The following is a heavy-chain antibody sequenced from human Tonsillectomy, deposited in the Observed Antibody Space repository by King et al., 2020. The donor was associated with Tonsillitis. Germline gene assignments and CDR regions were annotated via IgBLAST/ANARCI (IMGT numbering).Heavy chain of an antibody. D-gene: IGHD3-9*01. CDR1: DFTFSAYS. V-gene: IGHV3-48*01. CDR2: INTDSTTI. J-gene: IGHJ5*01. Sequence: VQLVESGGGLVQPGVSLRLSCTASDFTFSAYSMNWVRQAPGRGLEWLSYINTDSTTIYYADSVKGRFTISRDNAKNSVYLQMNSLRPEDTAVYYCADDTALSDWSDSWGQGTLVTVSS. CDR3: ADDTALSDWSDS.